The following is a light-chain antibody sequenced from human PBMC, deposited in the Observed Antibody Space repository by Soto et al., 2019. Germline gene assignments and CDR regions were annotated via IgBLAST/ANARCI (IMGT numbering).Light chain of an antibody. Sequence: QSVLTQPASVSGSPGQSITISCTGTSSDVGGYNFVSWYQQHPGKAPKLMIYEVSNRPSGVSNRFSGFKSGNAASLTISGLQTEDEADYYCSSYTRRATWVFGGGTRLTVL. V-gene: IGLV2-14*01. CDR3: SSYTRRATWV. J-gene: IGLJ3*02. CDR1: SSDVGGYNF. CDR2: EVS.